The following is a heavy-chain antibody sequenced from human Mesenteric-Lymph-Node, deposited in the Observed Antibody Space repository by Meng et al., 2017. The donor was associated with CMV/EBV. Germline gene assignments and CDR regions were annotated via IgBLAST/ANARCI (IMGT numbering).Heavy chain of an antibody. D-gene: IGHD2-2*01. CDR3: ARAIRNQLLSDN. V-gene: IGHV1-8*01. J-gene: IGHJ4*02. CDR1: GYTFTSYD. Sequence: ASVKVSCKASGYTFTSYDISWVRQAIGQGLEWMGWMNPNSGNTGYAQKFQGRVTMTRNTSISTAYMELSSLRSEDTALYYCARAIRNQLLSDNWGQGTLVTVSS. CDR2: MNPNSGNT.